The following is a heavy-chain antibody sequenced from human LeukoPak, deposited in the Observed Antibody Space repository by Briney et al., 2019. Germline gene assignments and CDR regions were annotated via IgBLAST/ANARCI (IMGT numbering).Heavy chain of an antibody. J-gene: IGHJ4*02. Sequence: ASVKVSCKASGYTFTGYYLHWVGQAPGQGLEGRGWINLNRVGTNYAQQFQGRVTMTRDTSISTAYMELSRLRSDDTAVYYCAREGVRIAASGSEDYFDYWGQGTLVTVSS. CDR2: INLNRVGT. CDR3: AREGVRIAASGSEDYFDY. D-gene: IGHD6-13*01. V-gene: IGHV1-2*02. CDR1: GYTFTGYY.